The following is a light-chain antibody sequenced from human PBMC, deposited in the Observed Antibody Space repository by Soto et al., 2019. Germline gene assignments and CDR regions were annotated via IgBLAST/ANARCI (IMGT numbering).Light chain of an antibody. Sequence: EIVLTQSPGTLSLSPGERATLSCRASQSVSSSYLAWYQQTPGQAPRLLIYGASSRATGIPDRFSGSGSGTDFTLTISRLEPEDFAVYYCQQYCSSPRYTFGQGTKLEIK. CDR1: QSVSSSY. J-gene: IGKJ2*01. CDR3: QQYCSSPRYT. CDR2: GAS. V-gene: IGKV3-20*01.